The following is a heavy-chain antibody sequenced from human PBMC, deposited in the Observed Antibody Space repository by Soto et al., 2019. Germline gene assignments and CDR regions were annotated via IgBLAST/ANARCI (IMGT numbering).Heavy chain of an antibody. Sequence: GGSLRLSCAASGFTFSSYGMHWVRQAPGKGLEWVAVISYDGSNKYYADSVKGRFTISRDNSKNTLYLQMNSLRAEDTAVYYCAKEIYADSSGWYLLDYWGQGTLVTVSS. CDR1: GFTFSSYG. CDR2: ISYDGSNK. CDR3: AKEIYADSSGWYLLDY. D-gene: IGHD6-19*01. V-gene: IGHV3-30*18. J-gene: IGHJ4*02.